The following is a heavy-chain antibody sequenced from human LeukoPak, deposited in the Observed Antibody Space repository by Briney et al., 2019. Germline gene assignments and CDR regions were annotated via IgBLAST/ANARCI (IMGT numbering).Heavy chain of an antibody. CDR3: VRIAPCGYSGYDQIDY. D-gene: IGHD5-12*01. V-gene: IGHV2-70*11. J-gene: IGHJ4*02. CDR1: GFSLSTSGMC. CDR2: IDWDDDK. Sequence: SGPTLVNPTQTLTLTCTSSGFSLSTSGMCVSWIRQPPGKALEWLARIDWDDDKYYSTSLKTRLTISKDTSKNQVVLTMTNMDPVDTATYYCVRIAPCGYSGYDQIDYWGQGTLVTVSS.